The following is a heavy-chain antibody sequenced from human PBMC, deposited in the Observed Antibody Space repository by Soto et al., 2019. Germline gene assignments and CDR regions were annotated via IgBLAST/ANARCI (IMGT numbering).Heavy chain of an antibody. CDR1: GGSFSGYY. D-gene: IGHD3-3*01. J-gene: IGHJ4*02. CDR3: ARCNYDFWSGYYYFDY. Sequence: SETLSLTCAVYGGSFSGYYWSWIRQPPGKGLEWIGEINHSGSTNYNPSLKSRVTISVDTSKNQFSLKLSSVTSADTAVYYCARCNYDFWSGYYYFDYWGQGTLVTVSS. V-gene: IGHV4-34*01. CDR2: INHSGST.